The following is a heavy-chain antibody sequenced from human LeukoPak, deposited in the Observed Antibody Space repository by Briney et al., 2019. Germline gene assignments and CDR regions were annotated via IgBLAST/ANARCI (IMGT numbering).Heavy chain of an antibody. Sequence: GGSLRLSCAASGFTFSSYGVNWVRQAPGKGLEFISYISSSTSTIYYADSVKGRFTISRDNAKNSLYLQMNSLRAEDTAVYYCARDGRAYCGGDCCSDYWGQGTLVTVSS. CDR2: ISSSTSTI. V-gene: IGHV3-48*04. D-gene: IGHD2-21*02. J-gene: IGHJ4*02. CDR1: GFTFSSYG. CDR3: ARDGRAYCGGDCCSDY.